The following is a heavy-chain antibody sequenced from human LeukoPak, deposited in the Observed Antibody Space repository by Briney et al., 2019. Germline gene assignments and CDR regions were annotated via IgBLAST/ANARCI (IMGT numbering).Heavy chain of an antibody. D-gene: IGHD3-16*02. CDR1: SHSISSDYY. CDR2: IYYSGST. CDR3: ARSYDYVWGSYRYTSGGAFDI. V-gene: IGHV4-30-4*08. J-gene: IGHJ3*02. Sequence: SETLSLTCTVSSHSISSDYYWSWIRQPPGKGLEWIGYIYYSGSTYYNPSLKSRVTISVDTSKNQFSLKLSSVTAADTAVYYCARSYDYVWGSYRYTSGGAFDIWGQGTMVTVSS.